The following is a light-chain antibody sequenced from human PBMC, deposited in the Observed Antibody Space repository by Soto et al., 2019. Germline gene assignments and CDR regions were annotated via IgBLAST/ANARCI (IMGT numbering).Light chain of an antibody. V-gene: IGLV1-44*01. Sequence: QSVLTQPPSASGTPGQRVTISCSGSSANIGTNTVHWYQQLSRTAPKLLIYKDTQRPSGVPDRVSGSKSGTSASLAISGLQSEDEADYFCAAWDDSLSRVVFGGGTKLTVL. CDR1: SANIGTNT. CDR3: AAWDDSLSRVV. CDR2: KDT. J-gene: IGLJ3*02.